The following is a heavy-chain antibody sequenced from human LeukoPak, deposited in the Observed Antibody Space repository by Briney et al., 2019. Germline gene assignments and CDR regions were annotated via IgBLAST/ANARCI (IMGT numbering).Heavy chain of an antibody. CDR2: ISGDSHST. V-gene: IGHV3-43*02. CDR1: GFSFDDYA. J-gene: IGHJ6*02. Sequence: GGSLRLSCAASGFSFDDYAMHWGRQAPGKGLEWVSLISGDSHSTFYADSVKGRFTISRDNSKNSLYLQMNSLRNDDTALYYCARDTEGYIYGYYYYGMDVWGQGTTVTVSS. CDR3: ARDTEGYIYGYYYYGMDV. D-gene: IGHD5-18*01.